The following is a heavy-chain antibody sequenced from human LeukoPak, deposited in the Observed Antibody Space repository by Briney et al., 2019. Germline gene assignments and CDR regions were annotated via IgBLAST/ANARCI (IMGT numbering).Heavy chain of an antibody. V-gene: IGHV1-69*01. D-gene: IGHD3-3*01. Sequence: GASVKVSCKASGYTFTDYYIHWVRQAPGQGLEWMGGIIPIFGTANYAQKFQGRVTITADESTSTAYMELSSLRSEDTAVYYCAVRSGLFDYWGQGTLVTVSS. CDR1: GYTFTDYY. J-gene: IGHJ4*02. CDR2: IIPIFGTA. CDR3: AVRSGLFDY.